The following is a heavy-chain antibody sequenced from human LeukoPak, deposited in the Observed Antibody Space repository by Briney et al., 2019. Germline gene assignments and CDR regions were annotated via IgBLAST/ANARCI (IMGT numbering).Heavy chain of an antibody. Sequence: ASVKVSCKASGGTFSSYAISWVRQAPGQGLEWMGGIIPIFGTANYAQKFQGRVTITRNTSISTAYMELSSLRSEDTAVYYCARGFMTYSSSWYDYWGQGTLVTVSS. CDR3: ARGFMTYSSSWYDY. V-gene: IGHV1-69*05. D-gene: IGHD6-13*01. J-gene: IGHJ4*02. CDR1: GGTFSSYA. CDR2: IIPIFGTA.